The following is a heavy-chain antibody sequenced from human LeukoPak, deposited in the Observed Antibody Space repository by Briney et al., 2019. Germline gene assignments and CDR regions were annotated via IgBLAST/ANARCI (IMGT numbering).Heavy chain of an antibody. V-gene: IGHV4-30-4*01. D-gene: IGHD3-10*01. CDR1: GGSISRGDYY. Sequence: SQTLSLTCTVSGGSISRGDYYWSWIRQPPGKGLEWIGYIYYSGSTYYNPSLKSRVTISVDTSKNQFSLKLSSVTAADTAVYYCARLINGSGSYFWDYWGQGTLVTVSS. CDR3: ARLINGSGSYFWDY. J-gene: IGHJ4*02. CDR2: IYYSGST.